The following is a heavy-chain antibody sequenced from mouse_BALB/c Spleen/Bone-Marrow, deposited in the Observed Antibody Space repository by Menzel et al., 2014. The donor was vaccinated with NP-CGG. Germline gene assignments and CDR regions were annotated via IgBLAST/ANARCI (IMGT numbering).Heavy chain of an antibody. D-gene: IGHD1-1*02. Sequence: EVQLQQSGPDLVKPSQSLSLTCTVTGYSITSGSSWHWIRQFPGNKLAWMGYIPYSGSTNYNPSLKSRISITRDTSKNQFFLQLNAGTTEYTATYYCTRRGLYYGYAMDYGGQGTSGTVSS. CDR1: GYSITSGSS. V-gene: IGHV3-1*02. J-gene: IGHJ4*01. CDR2: IPYSGST. CDR3: TRRGLYYGYAMDY.